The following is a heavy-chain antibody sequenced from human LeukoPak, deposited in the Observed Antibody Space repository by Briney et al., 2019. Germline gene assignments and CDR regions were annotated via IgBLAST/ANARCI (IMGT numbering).Heavy chain of an antibody. CDR2: IYSSGST. CDR1: GGSFSSYY. V-gene: IGHV4-59*01. J-gene: IGHJ4*02. Sequence: SETLSLTCTVSGGSFSSYYWSWIRQSPGKGLEWIGYIYSSGSTNYNPSLKSRVTISVDTSKNQFSLKLSSVTAADTAVYYCASYYYDSSGYYYVHYWGQGTLVTVSS. CDR3: ASYYYDSSGYYYVHY. D-gene: IGHD3-22*01.